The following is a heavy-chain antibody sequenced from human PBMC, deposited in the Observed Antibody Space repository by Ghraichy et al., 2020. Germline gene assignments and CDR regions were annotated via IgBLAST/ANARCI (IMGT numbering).Heavy chain of an antibody. CDR1: GFTFSDYY. Sequence: LSLTCAASGFTFSDYYMSWIRQAPGKGLEWVSYISSSSSYTNYADSVKGRFTISRDNAKNSLYLQMNSLRAEDTAVYYCATLYGDYMATIDAFDIWGQGTMVTVSS. J-gene: IGHJ3*02. CDR3: ATLYGDYMATIDAFDI. CDR2: ISSSSSYT. V-gene: IGHV3-11*06. D-gene: IGHD4-17*01.